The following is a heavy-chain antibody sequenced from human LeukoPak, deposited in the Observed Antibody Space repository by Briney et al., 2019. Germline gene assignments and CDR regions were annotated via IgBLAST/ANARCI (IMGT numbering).Heavy chain of an antibody. V-gene: IGHV4-61*01. Sequence: SETLSLTCTVSGGSVSSGTYYWSWIRQPPGKGLEWIGYIYYSGSTNYNPSLKSRVTISVDTSKNQFSLKLSSVTAADTAVYYCARDRIAVAGRYYYYYGMDVWGQGTTVTVSS. J-gene: IGHJ6*02. CDR1: GGSVSSGTYY. D-gene: IGHD6-19*01. CDR3: ARDRIAVAGRYYYYYGMDV. CDR2: IYYSGST.